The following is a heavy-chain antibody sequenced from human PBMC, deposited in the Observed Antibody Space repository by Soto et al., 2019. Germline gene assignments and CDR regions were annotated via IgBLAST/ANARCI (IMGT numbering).Heavy chain of an antibody. Sequence: PSETLSLTCTVSGGSISSYYWSWIRQPPGKGLEWIGYIYYSGSTNYNPSLKSRVTISVDTSKNQFSLKLSSVTAADTAVYYCARIALGGVVPRPNYYGMDVWGQGTTVTVSS. D-gene: IGHD3-16*01. CDR3: ARIALGGVVPRPNYYGMDV. CDR2: IYYSGST. J-gene: IGHJ6*02. V-gene: IGHV4-59*01. CDR1: GGSISSYY.